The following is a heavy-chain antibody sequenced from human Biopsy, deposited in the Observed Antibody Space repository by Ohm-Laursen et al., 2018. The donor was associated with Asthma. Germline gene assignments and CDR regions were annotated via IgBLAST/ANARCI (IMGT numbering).Heavy chain of an antibody. J-gene: IGHJ4*02. Sequence: SLRLSCSASGFTFSDYYMSWIRQAPGKGLEWISNINGKSNSIEYADSVEGRFSISRDNAKNSLYLQMNSLRAEDTAVYYCARDSYSSGLYDDFESWGQGTLVTVSS. D-gene: IGHD6-19*01. V-gene: IGHV3-11*01. CDR3: ARDSYSSGLYDDFES. CDR2: INGKSNSI. CDR1: GFTFSDYY.